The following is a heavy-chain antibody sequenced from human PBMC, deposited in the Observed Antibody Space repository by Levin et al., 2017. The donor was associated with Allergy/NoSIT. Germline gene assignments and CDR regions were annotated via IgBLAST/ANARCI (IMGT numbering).Heavy chain of an antibody. J-gene: IGHJ4*02. CDR2: IRNKAHGGTT. D-gene: IGHD3-16*02. CDR1: GFTFGDYA. V-gene: IGHV3-49*04. Sequence: GESLKISCTGSGFTFGDYAMSWVRQAPGKGLEWVGFIRNKAHGGTTEYAASVKGRLTISRDDSKNIAYLQMNSLKTEDTAVYFCARGGPPNYDYNWGSYRDGYFDYWGQGTLVTVSS. CDR3: ARGGPPNYDYNWGSYRDGYFDY.